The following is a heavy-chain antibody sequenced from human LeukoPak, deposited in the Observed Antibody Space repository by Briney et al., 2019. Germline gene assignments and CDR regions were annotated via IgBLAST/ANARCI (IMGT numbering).Heavy chain of an antibody. CDR3: ARLCSGDTCSSYFDY. CDR1: RGSISSGNW. CDR2: IYHSGDT. Sequence: RPSETLSLTCAVSRGSISSGNWWSWVRQPPGKGLEWIGEIYHSGDTNYNPSLKSRVTISVDKSKNQFSLNLNSVTAADTAVYYCARLCSGDTCSSYFDYWGQGTLVTVSS. D-gene: IGHD2-15*01. V-gene: IGHV4-4*02. J-gene: IGHJ4*02.